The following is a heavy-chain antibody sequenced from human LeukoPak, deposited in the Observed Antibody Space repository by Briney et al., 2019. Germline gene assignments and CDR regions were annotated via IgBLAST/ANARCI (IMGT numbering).Heavy chain of an antibody. Sequence: ASVKVSCKASGYTLTGYYMHWVRQAPGQGLEWMGWINPNSGGTNYAQKFQGRVTMTRGTSISTAYMELSRLRSDDTAVYYCARDDGGAGNDYWGQGTLVTVSS. J-gene: IGHJ4*02. V-gene: IGHV1-2*02. CDR1: GYTLTGYY. CDR3: ARDDGGAGNDY. D-gene: IGHD6-13*01. CDR2: INPNSGGT.